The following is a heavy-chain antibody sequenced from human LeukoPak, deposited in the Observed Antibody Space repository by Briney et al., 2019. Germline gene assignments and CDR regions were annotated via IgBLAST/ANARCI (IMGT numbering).Heavy chain of an antibody. D-gene: IGHD3-10*01. V-gene: IGHV1-46*01. CDR2: IDPSGGST. J-gene: IGHJ4*02. CDR1: GYSFTSYY. CDR3: ASLGSGSSPIIDFDY. Sequence: ASVKVSCKASGYSFTSYYMHWVRQAPGQGLEWMGTIDPSGGSTNYAQKFQGRITMTRDTSTSTVYMELSSLRSEDTAIYYCASLGSGSSPIIDFDYWGQGTLVTVSS.